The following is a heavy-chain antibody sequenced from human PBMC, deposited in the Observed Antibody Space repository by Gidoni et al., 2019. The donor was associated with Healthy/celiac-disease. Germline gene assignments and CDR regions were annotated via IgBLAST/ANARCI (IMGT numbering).Heavy chain of an antibody. V-gene: IGHV3-23*01. CDR3: AKDGPDYYDSSGPDAFDI. CDR1: GFTFSSYA. D-gene: IGHD3-22*01. CDR2: ISGSGGST. J-gene: IGHJ3*02. Sequence: EVQLLESGGGLVQPGGSLRLSCAASGFTFSSYAMSWVRQAPGKGLEWVSAISGSGGSTYYADSVKGRFTISRDNSKNTLYLQMNSLRAEDTAVYYCAKDGPDYYDSSGPDAFDIWGQGTMVTVSS.